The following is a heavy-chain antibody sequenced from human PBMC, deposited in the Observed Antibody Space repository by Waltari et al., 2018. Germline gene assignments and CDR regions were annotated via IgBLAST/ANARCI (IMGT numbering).Heavy chain of an antibody. CDR2: MDFYRGVT. J-gene: IGHJ4*02. V-gene: IGHV3-74*01. D-gene: IGHD2-21*01. CDR3: ARDQGHIVSASYVDFSLDS. CDR1: GFTFGNYW. Sequence: EVVLVESGGGLIQPGGSLRLSCAASGFTFGNYWMHWVRQAPGEGLVVVSRMDFYRGVTDYAFSVKGRFTISRDNAKNMVYLQMNSLSAEDTAIYYCARDQGHIVSASYVDFSLDSWGQGTLVTVSA.